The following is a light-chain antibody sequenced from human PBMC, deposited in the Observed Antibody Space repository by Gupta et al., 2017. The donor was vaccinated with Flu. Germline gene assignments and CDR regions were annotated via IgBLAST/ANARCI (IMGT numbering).Light chain of an antibody. V-gene: IGKV3-20*01. Sequence: LLMYGTSNRAPGIPDRFSGGGSGTDFTLTINRVEPEDSAIFYCHHYGTSPYTFGQGTNLEIK. CDR2: GTS. CDR3: HHYGTSPYT. J-gene: IGKJ2*01.